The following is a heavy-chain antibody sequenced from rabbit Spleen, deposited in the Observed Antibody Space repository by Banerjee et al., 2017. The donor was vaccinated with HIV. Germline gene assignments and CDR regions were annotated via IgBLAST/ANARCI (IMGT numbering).Heavy chain of an antibody. J-gene: IGHJ6*01. V-gene: IGHV1S45*01. CDR1: GFSLSSSYW. CDR3: ARDTGTSFSTYGMDL. D-gene: IGHD7-1*01. Sequence: EESGGDLVKPEGSLTLTCTASGFSLSSSYWICWVRQAPGKGLEWVACIDAGFKGTTYYASWAKGRFTVSKTSSTTVTLQMTTLTAADTATYFCARDTGTSFSTYGMDLWGQGTLVTVS. CDR2: IDAGFKGTT.